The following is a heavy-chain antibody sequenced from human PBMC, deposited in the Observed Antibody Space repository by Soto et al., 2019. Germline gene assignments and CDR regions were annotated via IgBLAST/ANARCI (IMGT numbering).Heavy chain of an antibody. Sequence: ASVKVSCKASGYTFTSYYMHWVRQAPGQGLEWMGIINPSGGSTSYAQKFQGRVTMTRDTSTSTVYMELSSLRSEDTAVYYCARDLWFGEQPRSTPGAFDIWGQGTMVTVSS. V-gene: IGHV1-46*03. D-gene: IGHD3-10*01. J-gene: IGHJ3*02. CDR1: GYTFTSYY. CDR3: ARDLWFGEQPRSTPGAFDI. CDR2: INPSGGST.